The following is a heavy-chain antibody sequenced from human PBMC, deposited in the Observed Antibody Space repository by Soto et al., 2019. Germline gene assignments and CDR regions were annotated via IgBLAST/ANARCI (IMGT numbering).Heavy chain of an antibody. V-gene: IGHV4-34*01. CDR3: ARDAYDFWSGYYPTNYFDY. Sequence: QVQLQQWGAGLLKPSETLSLTCAVYGGSFSGYYWSWIRQPPGKGREWIGEINHRGSTNYNPSLKSRVTISVDTSKNQFSLKLSSVTAADTAVYYCARDAYDFWSGYYPTNYFDYWGQGTLVTVSS. CDR2: INHRGST. J-gene: IGHJ4*02. CDR1: GGSFSGYY. D-gene: IGHD3-3*01.